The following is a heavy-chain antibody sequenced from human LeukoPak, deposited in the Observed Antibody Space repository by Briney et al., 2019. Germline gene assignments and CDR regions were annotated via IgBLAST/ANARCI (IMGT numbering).Heavy chain of an antibody. J-gene: IGHJ6*02. Sequence: SETLSLTCAVYGGSFSGYYWSWIRQPPGKGLEWIGEINHSGSTNYNPSLKSRVTISVDTSKNQFSLKLSSVTAADTAVYYCASFIRNYGSGSSPYYYYGMDVWGQGTTVTVSS. CDR2: INHSGST. CDR1: GGSFSGYY. CDR3: ASFIRNYGSGSSPYYYYGMDV. V-gene: IGHV4-34*01. D-gene: IGHD3-10*01.